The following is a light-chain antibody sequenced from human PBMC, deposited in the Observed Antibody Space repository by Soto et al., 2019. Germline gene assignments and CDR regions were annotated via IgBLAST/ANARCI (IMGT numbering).Light chain of an antibody. CDR3: QQYKDWPPYT. CDR1: QSVSSN. CDR2: GAS. V-gene: IGKV3-15*01. Sequence: ILMTQSQATLSVSPGDRVTLSCRASQSVSSNLAWYQQKPGQAPRLLIYGASTRATGVPARFSGGGSGTEFTLTISSLQSEDFAVYFCQQYKDWPPYTFGQGTKLEIK. J-gene: IGKJ2*01.